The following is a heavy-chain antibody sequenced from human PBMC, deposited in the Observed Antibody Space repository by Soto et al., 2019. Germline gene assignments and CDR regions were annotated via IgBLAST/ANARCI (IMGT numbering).Heavy chain of an antibody. CDR1: GFTLSAYW. CDR3: ARDVSPGSSSVYLAAFDI. D-gene: IGHD6-13*01. V-gene: IGHV3-7*05. Sequence: EVQLEESGGDLVQPGGSLRLSCAASGFTLSAYWMTWVRQAPGKGLEWVANINRDGSKKSYLDSVRGRFTISRDNVGNSLYLRMDSLRADDAALYYCARDVSPGSSSVYLAAFDIWGQGTMVTVSS. J-gene: IGHJ3*02. CDR2: INRDGSKK.